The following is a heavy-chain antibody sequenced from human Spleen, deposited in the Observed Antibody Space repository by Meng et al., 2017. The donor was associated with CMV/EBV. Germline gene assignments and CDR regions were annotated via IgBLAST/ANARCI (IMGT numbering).Heavy chain of an antibody. Sequence: GESLKISCAASGFTFSSYSMNWVRQAPGKGLEWVSYISSSGSTIYYADSVKGRFTISRDNAKNSLYLQMNSLRAEDTAVYYCARDRYTYYYDSSSPDAFDIWGQGTMVTVSS. CDR2: ISSSGSTI. V-gene: IGHV3-48*04. CDR3: ARDRYTYYYDSSSPDAFDI. J-gene: IGHJ3*02. D-gene: IGHD3-22*01. CDR1: GFTFSSYS.